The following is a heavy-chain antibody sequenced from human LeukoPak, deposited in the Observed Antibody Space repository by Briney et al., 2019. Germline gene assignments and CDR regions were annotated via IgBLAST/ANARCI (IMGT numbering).Heavy chain of an antibody. CDR1: GYTFTGYY. V-gene: IGHV1-18*04. CDR3: ARDPGSFLSTSGWLNWFDH. CDR2: ISAFNGHT. Sequence: ASVKVSCKASGYTFTGYYMHWVRQAPGQGLEWMGWISAFNGHTNYAHNLQGRVTMTTDTSTSTAYMELRSLRSDDTAVYYCARDPGSFLSTSGWLNWFDHWGQGTLVTVSS. J-gene: IGHJ5*02. D-gene: IGHD6-19*01.